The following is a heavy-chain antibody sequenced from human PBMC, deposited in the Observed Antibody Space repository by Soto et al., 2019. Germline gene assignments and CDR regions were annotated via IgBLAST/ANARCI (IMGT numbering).Heavy chain of an antibody. J-gene: IGHJ3*01. D-gene: IGHD2-8*01. Sequence: EVQLLESGGGLVRPGGSLRLSCAASGFTFYNYAMNWVRQAPGKGLEWVSTISGGGDGTYYADSVKGRFTISRDNSRNTVSLQMNSLRAEDTAVYYCAKKGLGSLANYCTTGDCHYAFDVWGQGTLVTVSS. V-gene: IGHV3-23*01. CDR1: GFTFYNYA. CDR3: AKKGLGSLANYCTTGDCHYAFDV. CDR2: ISGGGDGT.